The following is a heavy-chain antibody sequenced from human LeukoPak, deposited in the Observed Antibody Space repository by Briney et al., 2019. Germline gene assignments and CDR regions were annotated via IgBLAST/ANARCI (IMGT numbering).Heavy chain of an antibody. J-gene: IGHJ4*02. CDR3: ASPSSSGWYSPIDY. Sequence: PSETLSLTCTVSGYSISSGYYWGWIRQPPGKGLEWIGSIYHSGSTYYNPSPKSRVTISVDTSKNQFSLKLSSVTAADTAVYYCASPSSSGWYSPIDYWGQGTLVTVSS. V-gene: IGHV4-38-2*02. D-gene: IGHD6-19*01. CDR2: IYHSGST. CDR1: GYSISSGYY.